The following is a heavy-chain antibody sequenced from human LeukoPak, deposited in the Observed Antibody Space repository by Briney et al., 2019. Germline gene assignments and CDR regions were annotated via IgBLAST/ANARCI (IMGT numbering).Heavy chain of an antibody. V-gene: IGHV3-23*01. J-gene: IGHJ4*02. CDR1: GFAFHSYS. CDR3: AKDGTSGWYHY. Sequence: GGSLRLSCAASGFAFHSYSMTWVRQAPGKGLEWVSAISGGGGSAYYADSVEGRFTISRDNSKNTLYVQMNSLRVEDTAIYYCAKDGTSGWYHYWGQGTLVTVSS. D-gene: IGHD6-19*01. CDR2: ISGGGGSA.